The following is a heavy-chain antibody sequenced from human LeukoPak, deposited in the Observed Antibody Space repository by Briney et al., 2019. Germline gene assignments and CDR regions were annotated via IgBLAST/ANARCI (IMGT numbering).Heavy chain of an antibody. CDR3: AKNGDRGAYCSGGSCYPYYYYNMDV. D-gene: IGHD2-15*01. CDR1: RFTFSSFG. CDR2: ISSTSGTA. J-gene: IGHJ6*03. Sequence: GGSLRLSCAASRFTFSSFGMSWVRQAPGKGREGVSAISSTSGTAYYAVSVKGRFTISRDNSKNTLYPQMNSLRAEDTAIYYCAKNGDRGAYCSGGSCYPYYYYNMDVWGKGTTVTISS. V-gene: IGHV3-23*01.